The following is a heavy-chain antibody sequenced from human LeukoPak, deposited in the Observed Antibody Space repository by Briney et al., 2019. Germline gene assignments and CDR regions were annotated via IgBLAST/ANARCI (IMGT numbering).Heavy chain of an antibody. D-gene: IGHD2-2*01. CDR3: ASQIRTRWYFDL. CDR2: IYTSGST. CDR1: GGSINSYY. Sequence: SETLSLTCTVSGGSINSYYWSWIRQPAGKGLEWIGRIYTSGSTNYNPSLKGRVTMSVDTSKNQFSLKLSSVTAADTAVYYCASQIRTRWYFDLWGRGTLVTVSS. J-gene: IGHJ2*01. V-gene: IGHV4-4*07.